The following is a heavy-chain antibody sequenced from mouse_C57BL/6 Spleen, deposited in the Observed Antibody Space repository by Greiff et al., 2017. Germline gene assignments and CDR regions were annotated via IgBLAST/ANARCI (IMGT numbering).Heavy chain of an antibody. J-gene: IGHJ2*01. CDR2: IRSKSNNYAT. CDR1: GFSFNTYA. V-gene: IGHV10-1*01. Sequence: VQLKESGGGLVQPKGSLKLSCAASGFSFNTYAMNWVRQAPGKGLEWVARIRSKSNNYATYYADSVKDRFTISRDDSESMLYLQMNNLKAEDTAMYYCVRLSNWDRYFDYWGQGTTLTVSS. D-gene: IGHD4-1*01. CDR3: VRLSNWDRYFDY.